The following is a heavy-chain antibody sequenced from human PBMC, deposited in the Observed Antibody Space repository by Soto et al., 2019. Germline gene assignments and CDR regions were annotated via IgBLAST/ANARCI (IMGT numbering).Heavy chain of an antibody. CDR2: IWDDGSNK. J-gene: IGHJ2*01. V-gene: IGHV3-33*01. D-gene: IGHD6-6*01. CDR3: ARPPVPKIYWYFDL. CDR1: GFTFSSYG. Sequence: QVPLVESGGGVVQPGRSLRLSCVASGFTFSSYGIHWVRQAPGKGLEWVAVIWDDGSNKYYADSVKGRFTISRDNSKNTLYLQMNSLRPEDTAVYYCARPPVPKIYWYFDLWGRGTLVTVSS.